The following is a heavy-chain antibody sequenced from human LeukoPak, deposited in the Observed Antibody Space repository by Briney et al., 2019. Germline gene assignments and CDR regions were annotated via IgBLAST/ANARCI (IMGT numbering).Heavy chain of an antibody. D-gene: IGHD3-22*01. V-gene: IGHV4-30-2*01. Sequence: PSETLSLTCAVSGGSISSGGYSWSWIRQPPGKGLEWTGYIYHSGSTYYNPSLKSRVTISVDRSKNQFSLKLSSVTAADTAVYYCARGYHDSSGYQGGHAFDIWGQGTMVTVSS. CDR2: IYHSGST. J-gene: IGHJ3*02. CDR1: GGSISSGGYS. CDR3: ARGYHDSSGYQGGHAFDI.